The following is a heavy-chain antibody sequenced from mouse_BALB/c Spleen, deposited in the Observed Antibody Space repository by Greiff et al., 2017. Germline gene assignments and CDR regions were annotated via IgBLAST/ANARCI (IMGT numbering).Heavy chain of an antibody. Sequence: EVQLQQSGPELVKPGASVKISCKASGYTFTDYTMHWVKQSHGKSLEWIGGINPNNGGTSYNQKFKGKATLTVDKSSSTAYMELRSLTSEDSAVYYCAREPYYGSSYWYFDVWGAGTTVTVSA. D-gene: IGHD1-1*01. CDR2: INPNNGGT. CDR1: GYTFTDYT. J-gene: IGHJ1*01. CDR3: AREPYYGSSYWYFDV. V-gene: IGHV1-26*01.